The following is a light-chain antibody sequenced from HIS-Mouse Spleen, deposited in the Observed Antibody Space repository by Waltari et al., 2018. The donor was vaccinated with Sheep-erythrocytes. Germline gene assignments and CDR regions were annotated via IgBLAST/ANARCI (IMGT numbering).Light chain of an antibody. CDR2: EGS. CDR3: CSYAGSSTPWV. CDR1: TSDVGSYTL. V-gene: IGLV2-23*01. Sequence: QSALTQPASVSGSPGQSITISCPAPTSDVGSYTLFPWYQQHPGKAPKLMIYEGSKRPSGVSNRFSGSKSGNTASLTISGLQAEDEADYYCCSYAGSSTPWVFGGGTKLTVL. J-gene: IGLJ3*02.